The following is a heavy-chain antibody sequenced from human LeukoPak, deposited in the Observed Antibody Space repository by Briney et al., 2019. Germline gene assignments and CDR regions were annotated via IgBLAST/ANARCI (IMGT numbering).Heavy chain of an antibody. CDR2: IIPIFGTA. CDR1: GGTFSSYA. J-gene: IGHJ6*02. CDR3: ARKGNYSSTSCYAGYYYYYGMDV. Sequence: SVKVSCKASGGTFSSYAISWVRQAPGQGLEWMGGIIPIFGTANYAQKFQGRVTITADESTSTAYMELSSLRSEDTAVYYCARKGNYSSTSCYAGYYYYYGMDVWGQGTTVTVSS. V-gene: IGHV1-69*13. D-gene: IGHD2-2*01.